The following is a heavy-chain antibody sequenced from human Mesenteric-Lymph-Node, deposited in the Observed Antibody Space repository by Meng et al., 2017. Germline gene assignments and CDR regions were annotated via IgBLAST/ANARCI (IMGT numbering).Heavy chain of an antibody. Sequence: QVQLQESGPGLVRPSETLSLTCTVSGGSVSSGSYYWSWIRQHPGKGLEWIGYIYYSGSTYYNPSLRSRVAISIDTSKNQFSLKLTSVTAADTAVYFCARTNYGDYNWFDPWGQGTLVTVSS. V-gene: IGHV4-31*03. CDR1: GGSVSSGSYY. D-gene: IGHD4-17*01. CDR2: IYYSGST. J-gene: IGHJ5*02. CDR3: ARTNYGDYNWFDP.